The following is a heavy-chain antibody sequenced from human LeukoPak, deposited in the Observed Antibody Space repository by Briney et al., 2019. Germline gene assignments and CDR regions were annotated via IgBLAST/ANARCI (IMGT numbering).Heavy chain of an antibody. D-gene: IGHD3-9*01. Sequence: SETLSLTCTISGGSISNSYWSWIRQRPGKGLEWSGYIAYNRIPDYSPSLKSRVTISADTSKNQFSLILRSVTAADTALYYCAKDHWLLSSKTWYYHGLDVWGQGTTVTVS. V-gene: IGHV4-59*01. CDR2: IAYNRIP. J-gene: IGHJ6*02. CDR1: GGSISNSY. CDR3: AKDHWLLSSKTWYYHGLDV.